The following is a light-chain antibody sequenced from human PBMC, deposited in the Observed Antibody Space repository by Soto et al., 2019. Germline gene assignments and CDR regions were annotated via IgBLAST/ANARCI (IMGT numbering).Light chain of an antibody. CDR2: DAS. Sequence: EIVLTQSPATLSLSPGERATLSCRASQSISSYLAWYQHKPGQAPRLLIYDASTRAAGIPARFSGSGSGTDFTLTISSLDPEDFAVYFCQLRSNWPPTWTFGQGTKVEVK. V-gene: IGKV3-11*01. CDR3: QLRSNWPPTWT. CDR1: QSISSY. J-gene: IGKJ1*01.